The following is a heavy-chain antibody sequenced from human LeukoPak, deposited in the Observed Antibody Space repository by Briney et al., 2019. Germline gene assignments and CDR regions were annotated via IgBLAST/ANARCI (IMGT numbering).Heavy chain of an antibody. J-gene: IGHJ4*02. CDR2: INPNSGGT. V-gene: IGHV1-2*02. CDR1: GGTFSSYA. CDR3: ARDLEV. Sequence: ASVKVSCKASGGTFSSYAISWVRQAPGQGLEWMGWINPNSGGTNYAQNFQGRVTMTRDTSISTAYMELSRLRSDDTAVYYCARDLEVWGQGTLVAVSS.